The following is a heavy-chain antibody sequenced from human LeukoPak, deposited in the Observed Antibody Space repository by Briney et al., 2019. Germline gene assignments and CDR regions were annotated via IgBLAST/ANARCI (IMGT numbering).Heavy chain of an antibody. J-gene: IGHJ3*01. CDR3: VSLRVSTVRDSFDL. V-gene: IGHV3-7*01. CDR1: GFAFDIYW. D-gene: IGHD3-10*01. Sequence: GGSLRLSCAASGFAFDIYWMTWVRQAPGKGLEWVGNIKKDGSVKQYADAVRGRFTVSRDNSKNSLYLQMNSLRADDTAVYYCVSLRVSTVRDSFDLGGQGTMVTVSS. CDR2: IKKDGSVK.